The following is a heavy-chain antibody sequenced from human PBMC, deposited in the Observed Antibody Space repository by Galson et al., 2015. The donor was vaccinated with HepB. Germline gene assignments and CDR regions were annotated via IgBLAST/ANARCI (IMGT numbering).Heavy chain of an antibody. J-gene: IGHJ4*02. CDR3: ARVGDEYYDFWSGYYFEKVGIFDY. V-gene: IGHV3-7*03. Sequence: SLRLSCAASGFTFSSYWMSWVRQAPGKGLEWVANIKQDGSEKYYVDSVKGRFTISRDNAKNSLYLQMNSLRAEDTAVYYCARVGDEYYDFWSGYYFEKVGIFDYWGQGTLVTVSS. CDR1: GFTFSSYW. D-gene: IGHD3-3*01. CDR2: IKQDGSEK.